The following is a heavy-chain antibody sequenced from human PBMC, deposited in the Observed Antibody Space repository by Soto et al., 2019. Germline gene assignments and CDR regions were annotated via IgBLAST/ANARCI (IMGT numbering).Heavy chain of an antibody. CDR3: AKGPPPYCSGGSCFSGPYYYYYMDV. Sequence: VESGGGLVQPGRSLRLSCAASGFSFDDYAMHWVRQAPGKGLEWVSGISWNRGSIGYADSVKGRFTISRDNAKNSLYLQMNSLRAEDTALYYCAKGPPPYCSGGSCFSGPYYYYYMDVWGKGTTVTVSS. J-gene: IGHJ6*03. D-gene: IGHD2-15*01. V-gene: IGHV3-9*01. CDR2: ISWNRGSI. CDR1: GFSFDDYA.